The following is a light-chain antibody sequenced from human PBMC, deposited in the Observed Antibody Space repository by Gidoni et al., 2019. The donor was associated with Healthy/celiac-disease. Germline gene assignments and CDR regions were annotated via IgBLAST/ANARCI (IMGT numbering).Light chain of an antibody. V-gene: IGKV3-20*01. CDR2: GAS. CDR3: QQYGSSLYS. Sequence: EIVLTQSPGTLSLSPGERATLPCRASQSVSSSYLAWYQQKPGQAPRLLIYGASSRATGIPDRFSGSGSGTDFTLNISRLEPEDFAVYYCQQYGSSLYSFGQXTKLEIK. CDR1: QSVSSSY. J-gene: IGKJ2*03.